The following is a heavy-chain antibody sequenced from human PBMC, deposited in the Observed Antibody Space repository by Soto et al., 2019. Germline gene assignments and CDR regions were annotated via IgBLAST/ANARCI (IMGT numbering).Heavy chain of an antibody. V-gene: IGHV3-23*01. D-gene: IGHD4-4*01. CDR1: GFTFSSYA. J-gene: IGHJ6*03. Sequence: GGSLRLSCAASGFTFSSYAMSWVRQAPGKGLEWVSAISGSGGSTYYADSVKGRFTISRDNSNNTLYLQMNSLRAEDTAVYYCAKNVAYSNYYYYYYMDVWGKGTTVTV. CDR3: AKNVAYSNYYYYYYMDV. CDR2: ISGSGGST.